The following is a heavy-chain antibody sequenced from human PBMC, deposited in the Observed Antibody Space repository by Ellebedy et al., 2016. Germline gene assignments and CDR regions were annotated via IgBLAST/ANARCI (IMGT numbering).Heavy chain of an antibody. CDR2: INHSGST. J-gene: IGHJ4*02. Sequence: SETLSLTXAVYGGSFSGYYWSWIRQPPGKGLEWIGEINHSGSTNYNPSLKSRVTISVDTSKNQFSLKLSSVTAADTAVYYCAREGWGSDYWGQGTLVTVSS. CDR3: AREGWGSDY. V-gene: IGHV4-34*01. CDR1: GGSFSGYY. D-gene: IGHD7-27*01.